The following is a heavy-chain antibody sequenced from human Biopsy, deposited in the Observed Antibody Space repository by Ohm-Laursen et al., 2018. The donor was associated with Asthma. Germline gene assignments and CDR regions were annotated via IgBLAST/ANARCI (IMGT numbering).Heavy chain of an antibody. CDR3: AEPDYYGSGYYYGMDV. CDR1: GGTFSSYA. Sequence: SSVKVSCKASGGTFSSYAISWVRQAPGQGLEWMGGIIPIFGTANYAQKFQGRVTITADESTSTAYMELSSLRSEDTAVYYCAEPDYYGSGYYYGMDVWGQGTTVTVSS. D-gene: IGHD3-10*01. J-gene: IGHJ6*02. CDR2: IIPIFGTA. V-gene: IGHV1-69*01.